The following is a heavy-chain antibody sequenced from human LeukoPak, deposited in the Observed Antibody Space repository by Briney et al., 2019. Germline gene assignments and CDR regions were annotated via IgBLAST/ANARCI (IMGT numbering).Heavy chain of an antibody. CDR1: GFTFSSYG. Sequence: PGGSLRLSCAASGFTFSSYGMHWVRQAPGKGLEWVAFIRYDGSNKYYADSVKGRFTISRDNSKNTLYLQMNSLRAEDTAVHYCAKDLIASIAAAGTGYWGQGTLVTVSS. J-gene: IGHJ4*02. V-gene: IGHV3-30*02. D-gene: IGHD6-13*01. CDR2: IRYDGSNK. CDR3: AKDLIASIAAAGTGY.